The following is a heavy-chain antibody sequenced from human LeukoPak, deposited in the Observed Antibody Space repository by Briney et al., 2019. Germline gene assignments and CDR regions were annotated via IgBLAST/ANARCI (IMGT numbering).Heavy chain of an antibody. Sequence: AGGSLRLSCAASGLALSSYAMHWVRQAPGKGLAWVAVISYDENTKEYADSVKGRFTISRDTSKNTLYLQMNSLRTEDTAVYYCARAGYQESREHFDYWGQGTLVTLSS. D-gene: IGHD2-2*01. CDR1: GLALSSYA. CDR2: ISYDENTK. V-gene: IGHV3-30*04. J-gene: IGHJ4*02. CDR3: ARAGYQESREHFDY.